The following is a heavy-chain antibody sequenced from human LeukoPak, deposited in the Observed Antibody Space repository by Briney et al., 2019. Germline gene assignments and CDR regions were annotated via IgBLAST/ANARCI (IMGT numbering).Heavy chain of an antibody. J-gene: IGHJ6*02. CDR1: RFTFSDYY. CDR3: ALGTINKDYYFGMDV. D-gene: IGHD2-8*01. CDR2: ISNSGTTV. V-gene: IGHV3-11*01. Sequence: GGSLRLFCAASRFTFSDYYMTWLRQAPGKGLEWLSYISNSGTTVFYADSVKGRFTVSRDNAKRSLYLQIESLRDDDTAVYHCALGTINKDYYFGMDVWGQGTTVTVSS.